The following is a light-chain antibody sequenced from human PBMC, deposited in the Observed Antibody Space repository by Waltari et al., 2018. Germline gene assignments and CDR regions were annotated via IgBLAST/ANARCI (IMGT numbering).Light chain of an antibody. CDR3: CSYAGSYTYV. Sequence: QSALTQPRSVSGSLGQSVTISCTGTSRDVGGYNYVSWYLQNPGKAPKLMIYDVSKRPSGVPDRFSGSKSGNTASLTISGLQAEDETDYYCCSYAGSYTYVFGTGTKVTVL. V-gene: IGLV2-11*01. CDR2: DVS. J-gene: IGLJ1*01. CDR1: SRDVGGYNY.